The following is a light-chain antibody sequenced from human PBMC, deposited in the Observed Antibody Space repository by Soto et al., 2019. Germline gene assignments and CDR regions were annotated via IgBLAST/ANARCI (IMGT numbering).Light chain of an antibody. CDR3: GSYAGSYVV. J-gene: IGLJ2*01. Sequence: QSVLTQPRSVSGSPGQSVTISCTGTSSDVGGYNYVSWYQQHPGKAPKHMIYDVSKRPSGVPDRFSCSKSGNTASLTISGLQAEDDAYYYCGSYAGSYVVFGGGTKLTVL. CDR1: SSDVGGYNY. V-gene: IGLV2-11*01. CDR2: DVS.